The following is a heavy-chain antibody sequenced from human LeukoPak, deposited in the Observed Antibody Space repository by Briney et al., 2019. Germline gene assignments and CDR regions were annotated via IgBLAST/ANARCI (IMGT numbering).Heavy chain of an antibody. D-gene: IGHD2-8*02. V-gene: IGHV4-4*07. J-gene: IGHJ4*02. Sequence: SETLSLTCTVSGGSISGYYWSWIRQPAGKGLEWIGRIGSTNYNPSLKSRVTISLGTSKNQFSLKLSSVTAADTAVYYCAGHHPRNTVDFWGQGTLVTVSS. CDR3: AGHHPRNTVDF. CDR1: GGSISGYY. CDR2: IGST.